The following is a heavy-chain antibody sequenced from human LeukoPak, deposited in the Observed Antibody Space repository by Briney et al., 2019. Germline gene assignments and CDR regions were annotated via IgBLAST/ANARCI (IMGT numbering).Heavy chain of an antibody. CDR3: ARGKQYAVDY. CDR1: GGSISGTYH. Sequence: PSETLSLTCTVSGGSISGTYHWSWIRQPAGKGLEWIGRIYTSGSTNYDPSLKSRVTISVDKSNNQFSLMLSSVTAADTAVYYCARGKQYAVDYWGQGILVTVSP. D-gene: IGHD6-19*01. V-gene: IGHV4-4*07. J-gene: IGHJ4*02. CDR2: IYTSGST.